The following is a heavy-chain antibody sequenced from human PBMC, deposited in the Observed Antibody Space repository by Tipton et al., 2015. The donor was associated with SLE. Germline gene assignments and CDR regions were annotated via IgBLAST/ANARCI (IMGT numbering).Heavy chain of an antibody. CDR1: GGSFSGYY. CDR3: ARGLTQKRQPVYFDS. V-gene: IGHV4-34*01. D-gene: IGHD6-13*01. Sequence: LRLSCAVYGGSFSGYYWSWIRQPPGKGLEWIGEINHSGSTNYNPSLKSRITISVDPSKNQFSLKLSSVTAADTAVYYCARGLTQKRQPVYFDSWGQEPLVTVPS. J-gene: IGHJ4*02. CDR2: INHSGST.